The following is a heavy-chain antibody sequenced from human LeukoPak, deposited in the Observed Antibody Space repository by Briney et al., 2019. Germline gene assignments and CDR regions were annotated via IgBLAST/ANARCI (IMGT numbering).Heavy chain of an antibody. CDR2: IWYDGSNK. CDR3: TRDAAASFDY. D-gene: IGHD6-25*01. V-gene: IGHV3-33*08. CDR1: GFTFRSYG. J-gene: IGHJ4*02. Sequence: GRSLRLSCAASGFTFRSYGMHWVRQAPGKGLEWVGVIWYDGSNKYYADSVQGRFTISRDNSKNMLYLQMDSLRVEDTAVYYCTRDAAASFDYWGQGTLVTVSS.